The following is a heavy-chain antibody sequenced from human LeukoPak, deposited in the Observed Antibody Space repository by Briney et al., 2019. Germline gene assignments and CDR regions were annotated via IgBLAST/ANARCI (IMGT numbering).Heavy chain of an antibody. CDR1: GGSISTYY. J-gene: IGHJ4*02. CDR2: IYYSGST. D-gene: IGHD5-12*01. Sequence: PSETLSLTCTVSGGSISTYYWSWIRQPPGKGLEWIGSIYYSGSTYYNPSLKSRVTISVDTSKNQFSLKLSSVTAADTAVYYCARRGYSGYGYWGQGTLVTVSS. V-gene: IGHV4-59*05. CDR3: ARRGYSGYGY.